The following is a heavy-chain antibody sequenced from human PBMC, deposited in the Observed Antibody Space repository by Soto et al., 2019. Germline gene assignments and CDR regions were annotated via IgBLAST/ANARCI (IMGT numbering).Heavy chain of an antibody. CDR2: ITPSGGSA. CDR3: AKFGDYYYSLFDY. D-gene: IGHD3-22*01. V-gene: IGHV3-23*01. Sequence: PGGSLRLSCAASGFIFRNYAMSWVRQAPGKGLEWVSVITPSGGSAYYADSVKGRFTISRDNSQNTLYLQMNSLRAEDTAVYYCAKFGDYYYSLFDYWGQGTPVTVSS. J-gene: IGHJ4*02. CDR1: GFIFRNYA.